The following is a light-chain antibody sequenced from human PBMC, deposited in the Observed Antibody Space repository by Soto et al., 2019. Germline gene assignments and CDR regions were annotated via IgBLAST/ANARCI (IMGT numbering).Light chain of an antibody. CDR2: GAS. CDR3: QQYGSSPLT. V-gene: IGKV3-20*01. Sequence: EIVLTQSPGTLSLSPGKRATLSCRASQSVSSSYLAWYQQNPGQAPRLLIYGASSRATGIPDRFSGSGSGTDFTLTISRLEPEDFAVYYCQQYGSSPLTFGGGTKVDIK. J-gene: IGKJ4*01. CDR1: QSVSSSY.